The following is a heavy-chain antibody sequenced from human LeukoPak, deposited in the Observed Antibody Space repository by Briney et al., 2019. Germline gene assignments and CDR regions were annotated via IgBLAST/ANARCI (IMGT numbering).Heavy chain of an antibody. D-gene: IGHD3-9*01. CDR3: AIDLNDILLGDY. V-gene: IGHV1-18*01. Sequence: GASVQDSCKASGYTFTSYGISWVRQAPGQGLEWMGWISAYNGNTNYAQKLQGRVTMTTDTSTSTAYMELRSMRSDDTAVYYCAIDLNDILLGDYWGQGTLVTVSS. CDR2: ISAYNGNT. J-gene: IGHJ4*02. CDR1: GYTFTSYG.